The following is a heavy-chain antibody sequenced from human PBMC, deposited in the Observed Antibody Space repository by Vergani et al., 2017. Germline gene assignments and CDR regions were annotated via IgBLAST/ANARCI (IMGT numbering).Heavy chain of an antibody. V-gene: IGHV1-46*01. J-gene: IGHJ4*02. CDR2: INPSGGST. CDR1: GYTFTSYY. D-gene: IGHD6-19*01. CDR3: ARAMTVAVALSGSDY. Sequence: VQLVQSGAEVKKPGASVKVSCKASGYTFTSYYMHWVRQAPGQGLEWMGIINPSGGSTSYAQKFQGRVTMTRDTSTSTVYMELSSLRSEDTAVYYCARAMTVAVALSGSDYWGQGTLVTVSS.